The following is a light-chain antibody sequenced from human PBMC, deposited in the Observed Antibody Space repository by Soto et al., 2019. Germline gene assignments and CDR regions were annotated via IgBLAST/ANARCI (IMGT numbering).Light chain of an antibody. CDR3: QQYYDWPRT. V-gene: IGKV3-15*01. CDR1: QSVGSK. Sequence: EIVMTQSPATLSVSPGKRATLSCTASQSVGSKIAWYQQKPDQAPRLLIYGASTRATGIPARFGGSGSGTEFTLTISRLQSEDFAVYYCQQYYDWPRTFGQGTKVE. J-gene: IGKJ1*01. CDR2: GAS.